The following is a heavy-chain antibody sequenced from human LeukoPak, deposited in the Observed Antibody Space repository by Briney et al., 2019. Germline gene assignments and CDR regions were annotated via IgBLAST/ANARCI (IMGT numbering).Heavy chain of an antibody. CDR1: GFPFTYAW. J-gene: IGHJ1*01. CDR3: ATGIDNYDSSGYYSYFQH. D-gene: IGHD3-22*01. V-gene: IGHV3-23*01. Sequence: GGSLRLSCAASGFPFTYAWMSWVRQAPGKGLEWVSAISGSGGSTYYADSVKGRFTISRDNSKNTLYLQMNSLRAEDTAVYYCATGIDNYDSSGYYSYFQHWGQGTLVTVSS. CDR2: ISGSGGST.